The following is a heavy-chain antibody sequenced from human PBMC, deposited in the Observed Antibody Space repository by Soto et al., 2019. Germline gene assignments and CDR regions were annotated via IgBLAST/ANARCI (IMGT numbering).Heavy chain of an antibody. V-gene: IGHV1-69*06. CDR1: GGTFSSYA. J-gene: IGHJ6*02. D-gene: IGHD3-16*01. Sequence: SVKVSCKAPGGTFSSYAISWVRQAPGQGLEWMGGIIPIFGTANYAQRFQGKFNMTWDTSLSTAYMEVGSLTSDDTAMYYCARGNPFNYAGFDVWGQGTTVTVSS. CDR2: IIPIFGTA. CDR3: ARGNPFNYAGFDV.